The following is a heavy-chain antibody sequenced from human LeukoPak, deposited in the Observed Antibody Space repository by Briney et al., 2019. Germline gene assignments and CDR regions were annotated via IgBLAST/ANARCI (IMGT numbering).Heavy chain of an antibody. V-gene: IGHV7-4-1*02. CDR1: GYTFTSYA. CDR3: AIDSSGGDHGYFDY. D-gene: IGHD6-19*01. Sequence: GASVKVSCKASGYTFTSYALNWVRQAPGQGLEWMGWININTGNPTYAQGFTGRFVFSLDTSVSTAYLQISSLKAEDRAVYYCAIDSSGGDHGYFDYWGQGTLVTVSS. J-gene: IGHJ4*02. CDR2: ININTGNP.